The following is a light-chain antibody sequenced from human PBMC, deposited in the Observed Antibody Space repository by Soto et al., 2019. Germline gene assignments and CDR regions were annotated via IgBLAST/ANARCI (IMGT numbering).Light chain of an antibody. J-gene: IGKJ1*01. Sequence: IVLTQSPGTLSLSPGERATLSCRASQSVNRRSLAWYQQKPGQAPRLLISTISNRATGIPDRFSGSGSGADFTLTIRRLEPEDFAVYYCQQYDNSRTFGQGTKVEIK. V-gene: IGKV3-20*01. CDR1: QSVNRRS. CDR3: QQYDNSRT. CDR2: TIS.